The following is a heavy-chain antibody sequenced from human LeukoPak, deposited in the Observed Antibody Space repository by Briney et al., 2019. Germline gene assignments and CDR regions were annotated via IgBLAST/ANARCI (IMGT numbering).Heavy chain of an antibody. V-gene: IGHV1-18*01. J-gene: IGHJ5*02. Sequence: ASVKVSCKASGGTFSSYAISWVRQAPGQGLEWMGWISAYNGNTNYAQKLQGRVTMTTDTSTSTAYMELRSLRSDDTAVYYCARDPSGYSSGDPPGWFDPWGQGTLVTVSS. CDR1: GGTFSSYA. CDR3: ARDPSGYSSGDPPGWFDP. CDR2: ISAYNGNT. D-gene: IGHD6-19*01.